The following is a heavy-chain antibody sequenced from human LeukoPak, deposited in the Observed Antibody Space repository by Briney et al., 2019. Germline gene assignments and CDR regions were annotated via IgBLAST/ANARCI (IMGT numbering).Heavy chain of an antibody. CDR1: GFTFSSYA. D-gene: IGHD6-25*01. CDR3: SGFYYGMDV. CDR2: TRNKANSYTT. Sequence: PGGSLRLSCAASGFTFSSYAMSWVRQAPGKGLEWVGRTRNKANSYTTEYAASVKGRFTISRDDSKNSLYLQMNSLKTEDTAVYYRSGFYYGMDVWGQGTTVTVSS. V-gene: IGHV3-72*01. J-gene: IGHJ6*02.